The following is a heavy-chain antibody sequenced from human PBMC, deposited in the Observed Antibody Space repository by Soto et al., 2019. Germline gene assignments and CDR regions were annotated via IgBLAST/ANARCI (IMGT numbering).Heavy chain of an antibody. D-gene: IGHD3-9*01. CDR2: IIPIFGTA. V-gene: IGHV1-69*13. Sequence: ASVKVSCKASGGTFSSYAINWVRQAPGQGLEWMGGIIPIFGTANYAQKFQGRVTITADESTSTAYMELSSLRSEDTAVYYCARGLNYDILTGLDSYYYYYGMDVWGQGTTVTVSS. CDR1: GGTFSSYA. J-gene: IGHJ6*02. CDR3: ARGLNYDILTGLDSYYYYYGMDV.